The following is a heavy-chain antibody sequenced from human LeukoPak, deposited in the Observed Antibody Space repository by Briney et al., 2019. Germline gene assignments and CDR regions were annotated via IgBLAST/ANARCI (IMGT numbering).Heavy chain of an antibody. V-gene: IGHV1-18*01. Sequence: GASVKVSCKASGYTFTSYGISWVRQAPGQGLEWMGWISAYNGNTNYAQKLQGRVTTTTDTSTSTAYMELRSLRSDDTAVYYCARDGEIVVVPAAQDDAFDIWGQGTMVTVSS. D-gene: IGHD2-2*01. CDR1: GYTFTSYG. CDR2: ISAYNGNT. J-gene: IGHJ3*02. CDR3: ARDGEIVVVPAAQDDAFDI.